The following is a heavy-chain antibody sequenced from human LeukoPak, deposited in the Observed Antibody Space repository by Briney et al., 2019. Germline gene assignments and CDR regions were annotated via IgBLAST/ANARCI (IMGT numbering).Heavy chain of an antibody. V-gene: IGHV3-21*01. CDR2: ISSSSSYI. Sequence: GGSLRLSCAASEFTFSSYSMNWVRQAPGKGLEWVSSISSSSSYIYYADSVKGRFTISRDNAKDSLYLQMNSLRAEDTAVYYRARDRGRGVTFDYWGQGTLVTVSS. CDR1: EFTFSSYS. J-gene: IGHJ4*02. CDR3: ARDRGRGVTFDY. D-gene: IGHD3-10*01.